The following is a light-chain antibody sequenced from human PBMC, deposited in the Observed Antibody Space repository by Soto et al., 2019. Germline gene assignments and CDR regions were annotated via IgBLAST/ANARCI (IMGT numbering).Light chain of an antibody. CDR3: AAWDDSLNGWV. CDR2: SNN. J-gene: IGLJ3*02. V-gene: IGLV1-44*01. Sequence: QSVLTQPPSASGTPGQRVTISCSGSSSNIGSNTVNWYQQVPGTAPKLLISSNNQRPSGVPDRFSGSKSGTSASLAISGLQSEDEADYYCAAWDDSLNGWVFGGGTKLT. CDR1: SSNIGSNT.